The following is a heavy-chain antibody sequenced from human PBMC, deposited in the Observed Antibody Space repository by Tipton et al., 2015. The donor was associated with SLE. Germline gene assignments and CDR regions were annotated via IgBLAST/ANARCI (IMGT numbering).Heavy chain of an antibody. V-gene: IGHV4-39*01. CDR3: ARIIRGVYYYYMDV. CDR2: IYYSGST. D-gene: IGHD3-10*01. Sequence: TLSLTCTVSGDSISSSSYYWGWIRQPPGKGLEWIGSIYYSGSTYYNPSLKSRVTISVDTSKNQFSLKLSSVTAADTAVYYCARIIRGVYYYYMDVWGKGTTVTVSS. CDR1: GDSISSSSYY. J-gene: IGHJ6*03.